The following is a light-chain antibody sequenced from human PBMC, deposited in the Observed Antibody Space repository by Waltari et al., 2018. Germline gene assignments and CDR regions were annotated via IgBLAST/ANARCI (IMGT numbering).Light chain of an antibody. CDR2: AAT. Sequence: DIQMTQSPSSLSASVGDRVTITCRTSQSIEIYLQWYQQKAGKAPRLLIYAATHLQNWVPSRFSGSGAETYFPLPISSLQPEDFATYDCQQSYTTRWTFGQGTVVELK. J-gene: IGKJ1*01. CDR3: QQSYTTRWT. V-gene: IGKV1-39*01. CDR1: QSIEIY.